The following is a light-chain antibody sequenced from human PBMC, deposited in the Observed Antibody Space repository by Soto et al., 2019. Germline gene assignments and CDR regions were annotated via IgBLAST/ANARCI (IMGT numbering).Light chain of an antibody. J-gene: IGKJ5*01. CDR3: QQYDDLPLT. CDR2: DAS. Sequence: DIQMTQAPSSLSVSVRDRVAVTSQASHDIFSYLNWYQQKPGEAPKLLIYDASNLETGVPSRFSGSGYGTDFTFIISRLQAEDIETYYCQQYDDLPLTFGQGTRLEIK. V-gene: IGKV1-33*01. CDR1: HDIFSY.